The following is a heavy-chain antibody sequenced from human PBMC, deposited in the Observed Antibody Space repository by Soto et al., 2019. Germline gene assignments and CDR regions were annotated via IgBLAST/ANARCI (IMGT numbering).Heavy chain of an antibody. D-gene: IGHD6-13*01. CDR3: ARHPERIAEIGWFDP. CDR2: ISWDSTSI. J-gene: IGHJ5*02. Sequence: GGSLRLSCAASGFTFDDYAMHWVRQAPGKGPEWVSGISWDSTSIGYADSVKGRFTISRDNAKNSLYLQMNSLRAEDTAVYYCARHPERIAEIGWFDPWGQGTLVTVSS. CDR1: GFTFDDYA. V-gene: IGHV3-9*01.